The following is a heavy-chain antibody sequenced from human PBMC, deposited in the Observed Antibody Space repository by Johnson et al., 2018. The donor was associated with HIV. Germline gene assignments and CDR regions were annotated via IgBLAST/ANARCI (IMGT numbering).Heavy chain of an antibody. Sequence: QVQLVESGGGVVQPGRSLRLSCAASGFTFSSYGMHWVRQAPGTGLEWVAVISYDGSNKYYADPVQGRFTIAQDNSKNTLYPQMNSLKAADTAVYYCAKDRGYSGSPPDAFDIWGQGTMVTVSS. D-gene: IGHD1-26*01. J-gene: IGHJ3*02. CDR3: AKDRGYSGSPPDAFDI. CDR2: ISYDGSNK. V-gene: IGHV3-30*18. CDR1: GFTFSSYG.